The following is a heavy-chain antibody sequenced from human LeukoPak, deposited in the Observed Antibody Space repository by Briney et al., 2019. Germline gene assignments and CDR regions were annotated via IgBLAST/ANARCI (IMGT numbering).Heavy chain of an antibody. CDR3: ARYSSSWGYYFDY. Sequence: PSETLSLTCTVSGGSISSYYWSWIRQPPGKGLEWIGYIYYSGSTNYNPSLKSRVTISVDTSKNQFSLKLSSVAAADTAVYYCARYSSSWGYYFDYWGQGTLVTVSS. CDR2: IYYSGST. J-gene: IGHJ4*02. D-gene: IGHD6-13*01. CDR1: GGSISSYY. V-gene: IGHV4-59*12.